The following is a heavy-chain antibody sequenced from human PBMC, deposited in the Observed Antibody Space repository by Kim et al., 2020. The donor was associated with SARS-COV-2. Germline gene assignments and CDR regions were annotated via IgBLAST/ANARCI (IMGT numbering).Heavy chain of an antibody. Sequence: GGSLRLSCAASGFTFSSYWMHWVRQAPGKGLVWVSRINSDGSSTSYADSVKGRFTISRDNAKNTLYLQMNSLRAEDTAVYYCARTDYYDSSGYPLYYFDYWGQGTLVTVSS. CDR1: GFTFSSYW. D-gene: IGHD3-22*01. J-gene: IGHJ4*02. CDR3: ARTDYYDSSGYPLYYFDY. V-gene: IGHV3-74*01. CDR2: INSDGSST.